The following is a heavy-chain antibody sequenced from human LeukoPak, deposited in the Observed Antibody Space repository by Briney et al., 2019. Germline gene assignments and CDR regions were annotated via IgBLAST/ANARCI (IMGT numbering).Heavy chain of an antibody. Sequence: GGSLRLSCAASGFTFSSHWMTWVRQAPWKGLEWVANMKKDGSEKYYADSVKGRFSISRDDAKNSVYLQMNSLRAEDTAVYYCARGYSWSGYLYDYWGQGTLVTVSS. V-gene: IGHV3-7*01. CDR3: ARGYSWSGYLYDY. CDR1: GFTFSSHW. J-gene: IGHJ4*02. CDR2: MKKDGSEK. D-gene: IGHD3-3*01.